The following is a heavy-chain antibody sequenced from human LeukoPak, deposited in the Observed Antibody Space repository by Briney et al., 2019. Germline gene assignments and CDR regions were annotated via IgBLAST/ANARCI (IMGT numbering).Heavy chain of an antibody. CDR3: ARRERWLSEPFDY. CDR2: INPNSGGT. D-gene: IGHD5-24*01. V-gene: IGHV1-2*02. Sequence: ASVKVSCKASGYTFTGYYMHWVRQAPGQGLEWMGWINPNSGGTNYAQKFQGRVTMTRDTPISTAYMELSRLRSDDTAVYYCARRERWLSEPFDYWGQGTLVTVSS. J-gene: IGHJ4*02. CDR1: GYTFTGYY.